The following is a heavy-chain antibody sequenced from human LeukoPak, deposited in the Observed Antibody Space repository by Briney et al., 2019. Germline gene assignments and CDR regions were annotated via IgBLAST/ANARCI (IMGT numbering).Heavy chain of an antibody. CDR3: ARRLTIFGVVPSQG. V-gene: IGHV3-48*01. D-gene: IGHD3-3*01. CDR1: GFTFSSYS. Sequence: SGGSLRLSCAASGFTFSSYSMNWVRQAPGKGLEWVSYISSSSSTIYYADSVKGRFTISRDNAKNSLYLQMNSLRAEDTAVYYCARRLTIFGVVPSQGWGQGTLVTVSS. CDR2: ISSSSSTI. J-gene: IGHJ4*02.